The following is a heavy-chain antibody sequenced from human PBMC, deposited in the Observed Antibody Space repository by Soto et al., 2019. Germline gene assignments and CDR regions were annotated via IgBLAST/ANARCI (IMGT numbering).Heavy chain of an antibody. CDR3: ATSPPGGPYYYDSSDAWY. Sequence: QVQLVQSGAEVKKPGASVKVSCKVSGYTLTELSMHWVRQAPGKGLEWMGGFDPEDGETIYAQKFQGRVTMTEDTSTNTAYMELSSLRSEDTAVYYCATSPPGGPYYYDSSDAWYWGQGTLVTVSS. CDR2: FDPEDGET. D-gene: IGHD3-22*01. J-gene: IGHJ4*02. CDR1: GYTLTELS. V-gene: IGHV1-24*01.